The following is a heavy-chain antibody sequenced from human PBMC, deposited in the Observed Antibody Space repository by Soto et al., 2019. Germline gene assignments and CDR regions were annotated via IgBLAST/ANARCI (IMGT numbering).Heavy chain of an antibody. V-gene: IGHV4-39*01. CDR1: GGSVSSGSFY. Sequence: SETLSLTCSVSGGSVSSGSFYWGWIRQPPGKGLEWIGNVYYNGDTSYNPSLKSRVTISVDTSKNQFSLRLSSVTAADTAVYYCARGRRQDYYGSGSPLRRNWFDPWGQGTLVTVSS. CDR2: VYYNGDT. J-gene: IGHJ5*02. CDR3: ARGRRQDYYGSGSPLRRNWFDP. D-gene: IGHD3-10*01.